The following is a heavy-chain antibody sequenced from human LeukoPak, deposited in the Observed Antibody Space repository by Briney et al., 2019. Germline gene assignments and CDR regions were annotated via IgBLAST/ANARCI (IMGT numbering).Heavy chain of an antibody. V-gene: IGHV3-7*01. J-gene: IGHJ4*02. CDR2: IKQDGSEK. CDR3: VREITGGYFDY. CDR1: GFTFSSYW. D-gene: IGHD2-15*01. Sequence: PGGSLRLSCAASGFTFSSYWMSWVRQAPGKGLEWVANIKQDGSEKYHVDSVKGRFTISRDNAKNSLYLQMNSLRAEDTAVYYCVREITGGYFDYWGQGTLVTVSS.